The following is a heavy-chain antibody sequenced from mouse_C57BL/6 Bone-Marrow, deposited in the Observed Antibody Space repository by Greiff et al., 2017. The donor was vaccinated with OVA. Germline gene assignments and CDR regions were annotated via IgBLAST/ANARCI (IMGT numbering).Heavy chain of an antibody. CDR1: GYTFTSYW. CDR2: IDPSDSYT. CDR3: ARGYYYGSSPCWFAY. V-gene: IGHV1-59*01. J-gene: IGHJ3*01. Sequence: QVQLQQPGAELVRPGTSVKLSCKASGYTFTSYWMHWVKQRPGQGLEWIGVIDPSDSYTNYNQKFKGKATLTVDTSSSTAYMQLSSLTSEDSAVYYRARGYYYGSSPCWFAYWGQGTLVTVSA. D-gene: IGHD1-1*01.